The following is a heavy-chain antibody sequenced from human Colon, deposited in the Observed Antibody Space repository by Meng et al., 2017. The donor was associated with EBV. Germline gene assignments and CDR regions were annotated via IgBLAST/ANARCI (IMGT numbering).Heavy chain of an antibody. Sequence: QRQLQGAGQGLVKPSGTLSLNCTVAGGSLDNSDYFWDWIRQPPGKGLEWIGSVRYSGTAYYNPSLTSRVTISVDTSKNQFSLNLSSLTAADTAVYYCARHVYGDSYGFWGQGTLVTVSS. CDR2: VRYSGTA. V-gene: IGHV4-39*01. J-gene: IGHJ4*02. CDR3: ARHVYGDSYGF. D-gene: IGHD4-17*01. CDR1: GGSLDNSDYF.